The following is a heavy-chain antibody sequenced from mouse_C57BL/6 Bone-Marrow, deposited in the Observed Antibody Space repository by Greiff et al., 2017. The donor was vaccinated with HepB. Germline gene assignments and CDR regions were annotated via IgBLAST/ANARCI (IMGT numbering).Heavy chain of an antibody. Sequence: DVMLVESGGGLVKPGGSLKLSCAASGFTFSSYAMSWVRQTPEKRLEWVATISDGGSYTYYPDNVKGRFTISRDNAKNNLYLQMSHLKSEDTAMYYCARPDNYGSSPWWYFDVWGTGTTVTVSS. CDR1: GFTFSSYA. CDR2: ISDGGSYT. V-gene: IGHV5-4*03. CDR3: ARPDNYGSSPWWYFDV. D-gene: IGHD1-1*01. J-gene: IGHJ1*03.